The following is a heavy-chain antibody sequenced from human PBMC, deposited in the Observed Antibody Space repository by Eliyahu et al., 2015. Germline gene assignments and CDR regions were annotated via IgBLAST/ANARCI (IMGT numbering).Heavy chain of an antibody. Sequence: QVQLQESGPGLVKPSETLSLTCXVSXYSITSGYYWGWIRQPPGKGLEWLGSIYYNGDTYYSSSLKSRVTISKGTSKTQFSLKVTSVTAADTAVYFCARSFGGSYSFDYWGQGTLVTVSS. V-gene: IGHV4-38-2*01. J-gene: IGHJ4*02. CDR3: ARSFGGSYSFDY. CDR2: IYYNGDT. CDR1: XYSITSGYY. D-gene: IGHD1-26*01.